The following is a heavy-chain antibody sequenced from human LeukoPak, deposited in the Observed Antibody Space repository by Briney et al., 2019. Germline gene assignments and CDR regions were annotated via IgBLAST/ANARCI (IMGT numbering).Heavy chain of an antibody. CDR1: GFTFSSYG. CDR2: IWYDGSNK. Sequence: GGSLRLSCAASGFTFSSYGMHWVRQAPGKGLEWVAVIWYDGSNKYYADSVKGRFTISRDNSKNTLYLQMNSLRAEDTAVYYCAKSTNPYYYDSSGYYHDYWGQGTLVTVSS. V-gene: IGHV3-33*06. CDR3: AKSTNPYYYDSSGYYHDY. J-gene: IGHJ4*02. D-gene: IGHD3-22*01.